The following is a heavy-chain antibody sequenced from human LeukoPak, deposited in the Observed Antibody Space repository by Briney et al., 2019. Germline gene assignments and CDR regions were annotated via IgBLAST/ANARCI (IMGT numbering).Heavy chain of an antibody. D-gene: IGHD3-10*01. V-gene: IGHV3-23*01. CDR2: ISGTGGTT. J-gene: IGHJ4*02. CDR1: GFTFSSYT. Sequence: PGGSLRLSCAASGFTFSSYTMNWVRQAPGKGLEWVSVISGTGGTTYYADSVKGRFTISRDNSENTLYLQMNSLRAEDTAVYYCAKKYYSGSGRLSGFDYWGQGTLVTVSS. CDR3: AKKYYSGSGRLSGFDY.